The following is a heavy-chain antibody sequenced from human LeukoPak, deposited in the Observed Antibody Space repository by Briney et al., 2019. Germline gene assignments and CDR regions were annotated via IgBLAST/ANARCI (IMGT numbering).Heavy chain of an antibody. CDR3: ARARGSHYDFWSGYYQQGWFDP. D-gene: IGHD3-3*01. J-gene: IGHJ5*02. V-gene: IGHV1-8*01. CDR1: GYTFTSYD. Sequence: ASVKVSCKASGYTFTSYDINWVRQATGQGLEWMGWMNPNSGNTGYAQKFQGRVTMTRNTSISTAYTELSSLRSEDTAVYYCARARGSHYDFWSGYYQQGWFDPWGQGTLVTVSS. CDR2: MNPNSGNT.